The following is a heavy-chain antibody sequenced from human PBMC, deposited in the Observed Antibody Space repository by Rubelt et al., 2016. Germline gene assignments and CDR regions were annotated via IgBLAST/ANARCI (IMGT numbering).Heavy chain of an antibody. CDR2: IYHSGST. Sequence: ESGPGLVKPSGTLSLTCAVSGGSISSSNWWSWVRQPPGKGLEWIGEIYHSGSTNYNPSLKSRVTISVDKSKNQFSLKLSSVTAADPAVYYCASKGIAAKYYYYYGMDVWGQWTTVTVSS. CDR1: GGSISSSNW. J-gene: IGHJ6*02. V-gene: IGHV4-4*02. D-gene: IGHD6-13*01. CDR3: ASKGIAAKYYYYYGMDV.